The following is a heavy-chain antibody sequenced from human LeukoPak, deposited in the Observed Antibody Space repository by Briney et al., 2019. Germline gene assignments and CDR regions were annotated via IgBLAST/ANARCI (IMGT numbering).Heavy chain of an antibody. Sequence: PGGSLRLSCAASGFTLSNAWMNWVRQAPGKGLEWVSIIYSSGSTYYADSVKGRFTISRDNSKNTLYLQMNSLRAEDTAVYYCARVVAAMGGIDYWGQGTLVTVSS. D-gene: IGHD2-21*02. CDR2: IYSSGST. CDR1: GFTLSNAW. CDR3: ARVVAAMGGIDY. V-gene: IGHV3-53*01. J-gene: IGHJ4*02.